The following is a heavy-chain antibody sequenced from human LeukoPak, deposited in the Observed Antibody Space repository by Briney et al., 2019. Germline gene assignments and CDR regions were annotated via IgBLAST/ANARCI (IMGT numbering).Heavy chain of an antibody. CDR3: ASTLYYYDSSGYSSMAFDL. Sequence: PSETLSLTCTVSGGSISSGGYYWSWLRQHPGKGLEWIGYIYYSGSTYYNPSLKSRVTISVDTSKNQFSLKLSSVTAADTAVYYCASTLYYYDSSGYSSMAFDLWGRGTLVTVSS. J-gene: IGHJ2*01. CDR2: IYYSGST. CDR1: GGSISSGGYY. V-gene: IGHV4-31*03. D-gene: IGHD3-22*01.